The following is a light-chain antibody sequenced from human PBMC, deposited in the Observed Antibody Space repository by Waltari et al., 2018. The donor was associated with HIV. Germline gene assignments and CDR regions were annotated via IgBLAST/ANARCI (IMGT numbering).Light chain of an antibody. CDR1: RSDIGGYNY. J-gene: IGLJ2*01. Sequence: QSALTQPPSASGSPGQSVTMPCTGTRSDIGGYNYVSWYQQHPGKAPKLIMTEVTKRPSGVPDRFSGSKSGNTASLTVSGLQAEDEAHYYCSSYAPTNKFYVLFGGGTTLTVL. CDR2: EVT. CDR3: SSYAPTNKFYVL. V-gene: IGLV2-8*01.